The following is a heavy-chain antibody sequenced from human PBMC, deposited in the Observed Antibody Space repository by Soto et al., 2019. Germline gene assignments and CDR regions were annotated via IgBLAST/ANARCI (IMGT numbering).Heavy chain of an antibody. J-gene: IGHJ4*02. V-gene: IGHV3-53*04. Sequence: EVQLVESGGVLVQPGGSLRLSCAASGFTVSSNYMSWVRQAPGKGLEWVSIIFSGGSKYYAVSVKGRFTISKHNSKNTRYLQMNSLRAEETAVYYCARWGSYSSSWSFDYWGQGTLVTVSS. CDR2: IFSGGSK. CDR1: GFTVSSNY. CDR3: ARWGSYSSSWSFDY. D-gene: IGHD6-13*01.